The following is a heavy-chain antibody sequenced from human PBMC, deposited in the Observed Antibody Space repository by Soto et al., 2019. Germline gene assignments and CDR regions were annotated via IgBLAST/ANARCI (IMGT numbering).Heavy chain of an antibody. V-gene: IGHV3-23*01. CDR3: AIGTYCGGDCYTS. CDR1: GFSFSSYA. CDR2: ISGSGDNT. J-gene: IGHJ3*01. Sequence: GGSLRLSCAASGFSFSSYAMSWVRQAPGKGLEWVSGISGSGDNTFYPDSVKGRFTISRDNSQNTLYLHMNSLRAEDTGVYYCAIGTYCGGDCYTSWGQGTMVTVSS. D-gene: IGHD2-21*02.